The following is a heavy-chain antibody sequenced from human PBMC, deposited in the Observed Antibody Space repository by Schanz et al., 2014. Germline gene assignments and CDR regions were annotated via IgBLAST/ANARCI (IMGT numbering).Heavy chain of an antibody. D-gene: IGHD2-2*01. J-gene: IGHJ4*02. CDR1: GYTFTSYG. Sequence: QVQLVQSAPEVKKPGSSVKVSCKASGYTFTSYGITWVRQAPGQGLEWMGLINPSVGNTNYAQKFRGRVTMTRDTSTSTVYMELRSLTSDDTAVYYCARDVPINDYWGQGTPVTVSS. CDR3: ARDVPINDY. V-gene: IGHV1-46*01. CDR2: INPSVGNT.